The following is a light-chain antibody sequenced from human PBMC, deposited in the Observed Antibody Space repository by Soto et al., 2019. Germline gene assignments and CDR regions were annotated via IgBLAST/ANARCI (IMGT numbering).Light chain of an antibody. V-gene: IGLV2-14*01. CDR3: SSYAGSNTHV. Sequence: QSALTQPRSVSGSPGQSITISCTGTSSDVGTYNYVSWYQQHPGKAPKLIIYQVTNRPSGVSHRFSGSKSGNTASLTISGLQAEDEADYYCSSYAGSNTHVFGTGTKVTVL. J-gene: IGLJ1*01. CDR2: QVT. CDR1: SSDVGTYNY.